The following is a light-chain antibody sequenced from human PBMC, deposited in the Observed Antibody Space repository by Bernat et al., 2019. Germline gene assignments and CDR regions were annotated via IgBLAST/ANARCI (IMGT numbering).Light chain of an antibody. V-gene: IGKV3-20*01. CDR3: QHYGSSSFT. Sequence: EIVLTQSPGTLSLSPGERATLSCRASQSVSSSYLAWYQQKPGQAPRLPIYGASSRATGIPDRFSGSGSGTDFTLTVSRLEPEDFAVYYCQHYGSSSFTFGPGTKVDIK. CDR2: GAS. J-gene: IGKJ3*01. CDR1: QSVSSSY.